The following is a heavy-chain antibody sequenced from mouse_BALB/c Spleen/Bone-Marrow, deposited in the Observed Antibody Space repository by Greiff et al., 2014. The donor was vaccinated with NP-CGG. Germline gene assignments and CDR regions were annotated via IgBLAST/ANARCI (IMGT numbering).Heavy chain of an antibody. D-gene: IGHD2-4*01. J-gene: IGHJ3*01. CDR2: IWGGGST. V-gene: IGHV2-6-5*01. CDR1: GFSLTDCG. CDR3: ARIYFDFDGFAY. Sequence: VKLQESGPGLVAPSQSLSITCTVSGFSLTDCGVSWIRQPPGKGLEWLGVIWGGGSTYYNSALKSRLSISKDSSKSQVFLKMNSLQTDDTAMYYCARIYFDFDGFAYWGQGTLVTVSA.